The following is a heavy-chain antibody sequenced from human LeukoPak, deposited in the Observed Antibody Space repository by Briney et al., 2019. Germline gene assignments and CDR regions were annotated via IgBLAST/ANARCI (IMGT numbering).Heavy chain of an antibody. V-gene: IGHV1-69*05. CDR2: IIPIFGTA. CDR1: GGTFSSYA. J-gene: IGHJ6*03. D-gene: IGHD2-21*01. CDR3: ARDRGHIVVVIAPLSYMDV. Sequence: GASVKVSCKASGGTFSSYAISWVRQAPGQGLEWMGGIIPIFGTANYAQKLQGRVTMTTDTSTSTAYMELRSLRSDDTAVYYCARDRGHIVVVIAPLSYMDVWGKGTTVTVSS.